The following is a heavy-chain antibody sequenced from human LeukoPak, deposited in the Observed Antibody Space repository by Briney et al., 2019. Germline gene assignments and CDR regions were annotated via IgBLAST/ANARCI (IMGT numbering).Heavy chain of an antibody. CDR2: IHHSGAT. CDR1: GYSITNGYY. CDR3: AVSFGGYDAGFY. V-gene: IGHV4-38-2*01. D-gene: IGHD3-3*01. J-gene: IGHJ4*02. Sequence: SSETLSLTCDVSGYSITNGYYWGWIRQPPGKGLQWIGSIHHSGATSYNPSLKTRVTTSVDTSKNQFSLRLSSVTAAAPAGYFCAVSFGGYDAGFYWGQGTLVTVSS.